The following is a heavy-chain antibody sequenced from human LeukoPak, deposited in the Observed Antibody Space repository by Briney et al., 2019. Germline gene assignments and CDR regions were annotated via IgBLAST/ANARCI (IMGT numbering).Heavy chain of an antibody. CDR3: ARGVVPAAMDV. Sequence: PGGSLRLSCAASGFTSSSYEMNWVRQAPGQGREWVSYISSSGRTIYYADSVKGRFTISRDNAKNSLYLQMNSLRAEDTAVYYCARGVVPAAMDVWGKGTTVTISS. CDR1: GFTSSSYE. J-gene: IGHJ6*04. CDR2: ISSSGRTI. V-gene: IGHV3-48*03. D-gene: IGHD2-2*01.